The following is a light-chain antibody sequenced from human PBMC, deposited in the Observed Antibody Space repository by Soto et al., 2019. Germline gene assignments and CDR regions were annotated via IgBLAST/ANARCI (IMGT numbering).Light chain of an antibody. CDR1: SSNIGAGYD. Sequence: QPVLTQPPSVSGAPGQRVTISCTGSSSNIGAGYDVHWYQQLPGTAPKLLIYDNNNRPSGVPDRFSGSKSGSSASLAITGLQAEDEADYYCQSYDNSLSGLYVFGSGTKVTVL. J-gene: IGLJ1*01. CDR2: DNN. CDR3: QSYDNSLSGLYV. V-gene: IGLV1-40*01.